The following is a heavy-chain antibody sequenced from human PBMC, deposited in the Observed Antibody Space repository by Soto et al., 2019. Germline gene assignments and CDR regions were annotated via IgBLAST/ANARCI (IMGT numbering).Heavy chain of an antibody. Sequence: GASVKVSCKASGYTFTSYAMHWVRQAPGQRLEWMGWINAGNGNTKYSQKFQGRVTITRDTSASTAYMELSSLRSEDTAVYYCARDIESVTAKHFFYYYAMDVWGQGTTVTVSS. J-gene: IGHJ6*02. CDR1: GYTFTSYA. D-gene: IGHD2-8*01. V-gene: IGHV1-3*01. CDR3: ARDIESVTAKHFFYYYAMDV. CDR2: INAGNGNT.